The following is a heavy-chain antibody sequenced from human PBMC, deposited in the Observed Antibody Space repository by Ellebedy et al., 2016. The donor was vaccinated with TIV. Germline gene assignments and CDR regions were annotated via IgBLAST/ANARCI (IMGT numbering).Heavy chain of an antibody. CDR2: ILSDETNK. Sequence: GESLKISCVASGFTFSNYPMHWVRQAPDKGLEWVASILSDETNKYYADSVKGRFTISRDNSKNTLYLQMNSLRGEDTAVYYCATATVTWGQGTLVTVSS. D-gene: IGHD4-17*01. CDR3: ATATVT. J-gene: IGHJ4*02. V-gene: IGHV3-30*02. CDR1: GFTFSNYP.